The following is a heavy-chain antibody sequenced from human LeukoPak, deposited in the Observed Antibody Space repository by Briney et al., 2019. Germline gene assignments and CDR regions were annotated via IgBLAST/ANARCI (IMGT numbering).Heavy chain of an antibody. CDR2: NIPLFGTA. D-gene: IGHD5-12*01. CDR1: GDTYSSYA. J-gene: IGHJ6*03. Sequence: GPTVKVFCKASGDTYSSYAIRWARQAPGQGFVWMRENIPLFGTANYAQKFQGRVTITADESTSTGYMELSSLRSEDTAVYYCAGSGYDLTSTYYYYYYYMDVWGKGTTVTISS. CDR3: AGSGYDLTSTYYYYYYYMDV. V-gene: IGHV1-69*01.